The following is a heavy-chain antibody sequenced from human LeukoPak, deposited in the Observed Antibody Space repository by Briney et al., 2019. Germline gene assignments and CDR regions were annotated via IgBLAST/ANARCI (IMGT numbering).Heavy chain of an antibody. V-gene: IGHV1-69*05. CDR1: GGTFSSYA. D-gene: IGHD1-7*01. CDR2: IIPIFGTA. Sequence: SVKVSCKASGGTFSSYAISWVRQAPGQGLEWMGGIIPIFGTANYAQKFQGRVTITTDESTSTAYMELSSLRSEDTAVYYCARDNYAGANWFDPWGQGTLVTVTS. J-gene: IGHJ5*02. CDR3: ARDNYAGANWFDP.